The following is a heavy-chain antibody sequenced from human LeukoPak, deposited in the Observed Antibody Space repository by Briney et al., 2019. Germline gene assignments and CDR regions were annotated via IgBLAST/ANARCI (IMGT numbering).Heavy chain of an antibody. CDR3: ARAANWNDGGFDY. J-gene: IGHJ4*02. CDR1: GFTFSSYV. CDR2: ISYDGSNK. Sequence: PGRSLRLSCAAPGFTFSSYVIHWVRQAPGKGLEWVAVISYDGSNKYYADSVKGRFTISRDNSKNTVYLQMNSLRAEDTAVYYCARAANWNDGGFDYWGQGTLVTVSS. D-gene: IGHD1-1*01. V-gene: IGHV3-30*04.